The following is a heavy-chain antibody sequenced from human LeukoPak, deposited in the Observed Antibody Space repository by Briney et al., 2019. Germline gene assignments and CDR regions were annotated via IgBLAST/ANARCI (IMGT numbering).Heavy chain of an antibody. J-gene: IGHJ5*02. CDR2: MANDAKTT. V-gene: IGHV3-30*18. Sequence: GGSLRLSCAASGFTFSIYGMHWVRQAPGKGLEWVAVMANDAKTTYYADSVKGRFTISRDNSKNKLYLQMNSLRADDTAVYYCTKEGLPAGSSWSAWFDPWGQGTLVTVSS. CDR3: TKEGLPAGSSWSAWFDP. CDR1: GFTFSIYG. D-gene: IGHD3-10*01.